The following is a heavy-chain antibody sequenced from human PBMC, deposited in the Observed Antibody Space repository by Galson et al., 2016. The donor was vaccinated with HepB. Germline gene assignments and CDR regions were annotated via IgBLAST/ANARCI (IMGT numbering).Heavy chain of an antibody. Sequence: SVKVSCKASGYTFTNFAIHWVRQAPGQSLEWMGWISAGNGGTKYSQTFQDRVIFTSDSSASIAYMEMSRLTSNDTAVYYCAREPMLHGAAHFDFWGQGIVVTVSS. CDR2: ISAGNGGT. CDR1: GYTFTNFA. CDR3: AREPMLHGAAHFDF. D-gene: IGHD6-13*01. J-gene: IGHJ4*02. V-gene: IGHV1-3*01.